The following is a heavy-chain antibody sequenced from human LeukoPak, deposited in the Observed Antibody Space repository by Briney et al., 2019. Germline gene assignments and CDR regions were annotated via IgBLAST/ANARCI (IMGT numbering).Heavy chain of an antibody. V-gene: IGHV1-18*01. CDR2: ISAYNGNT. D-gene: IGHD3-16*01. Sequence: GASVKVSFKACGYTFTSYGITWMRQAPGQGLEWMGWISAYNGNTNYAQKFQGRVTMTEDTSTDTAYMELSSLRSEDTAVYYCATDAWGWFDHWGQGTLVTVSS. J-gene: IGHJ5*02. CDR1: GYTFTSYG. CDR3: ATDAWGWFDH.